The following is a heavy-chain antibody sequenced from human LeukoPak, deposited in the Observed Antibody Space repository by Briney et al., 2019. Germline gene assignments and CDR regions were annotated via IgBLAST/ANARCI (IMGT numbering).Heavy chain of an antibody. D-gene: IGHD5-12*01. J-gene: IGHJ5*02. CDR2: MNPNSGNT. CDR3: AREWIRRGGFDP. CDR1: GYTFTSYD. Sequence: GASVKVSCKASGYTFTSYDINWVRQAPGQGLEWMGWMNPNSGNTGYAQKFQGRVTMTRNTPISTAYMELSSLRSEATAVYYCAREWIRRGGFDPWGQGTLVTVSS. V-gene: IGHV1-8*01.